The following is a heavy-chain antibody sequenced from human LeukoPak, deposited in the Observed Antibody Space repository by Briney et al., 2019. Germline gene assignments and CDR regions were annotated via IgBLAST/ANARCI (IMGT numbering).Heavy chain of an antibody. Sequence: TGVSLRLSCAASGFTFSSYSINWVRHAPGKGLEWVSSISSSSSYIDYTDSVKGRFTISRDNAKNSLYLQMNSLRAEDTAVYYCARELRTYSVDYWGQGTLVTVSS. CDR3: ARELRTYSVDY. J-gene: IGHJ4*02. CDR2: ISSSSSYI. D-gene: IGHD1-1*01. V-gene: IGHV3-21*01. CDR1: GFTFSSYS.